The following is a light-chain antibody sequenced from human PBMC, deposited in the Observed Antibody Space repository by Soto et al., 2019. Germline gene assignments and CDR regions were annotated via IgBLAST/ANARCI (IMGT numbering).Light chain of an antibody. CDR1: QDVSND. CDR3: QQLHGYPIT. CDR2: AAS. J-gene: IGKJ5*01. Sequence: DIQMTQSPPSLSASVGDRVTITCRASQDVSNDLGWFQQKPGKAPKLLIYAASSLQSGVPSRFSGSGSGTDFTLTISSLQPEDFATYFCQQLHGYPITFGQGTRLEIK. V-gene: IGKV1-17*01.